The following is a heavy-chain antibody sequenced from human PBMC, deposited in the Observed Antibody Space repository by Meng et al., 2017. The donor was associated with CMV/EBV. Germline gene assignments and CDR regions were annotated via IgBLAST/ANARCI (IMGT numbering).Heavy chain of an antibody. Sequence: GGSLRLSCAASGFTVSGNHMSWVRQAPGKGLKWISVIYNDDSTHYVDSVKGRFTISRDDSKNTPYLQMNSLRAEDTAVYYCSYRYYFDYWGQGTMVTVSS. CDR3: SYRYYFDY. CDR2: IYNDDST. D-gene: IGHD3-16*02. CDR1: GFTVSGNH. V-gene: IGHV3-53*01. J-gene: IGHJ4*02.